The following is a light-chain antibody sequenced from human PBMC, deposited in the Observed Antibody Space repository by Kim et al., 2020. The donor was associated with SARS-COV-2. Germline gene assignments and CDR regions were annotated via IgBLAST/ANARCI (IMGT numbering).Light chain of an antibody. V-gene: IGLV10-54*01. CDR3: TAWDSSLDDQV. CDR1: NTNVGNKG. Sequence: RQAATRTCTRGNTNVGNKGTTWRQQHQDHPPKLIVYRNNNRPSGISERLYEARSGNTASLTITGLQPEDEADYYGTAWDSSLDDQVFGGGTQLTVL. CDR2: RNN. J-gene: IGLJ3*02.